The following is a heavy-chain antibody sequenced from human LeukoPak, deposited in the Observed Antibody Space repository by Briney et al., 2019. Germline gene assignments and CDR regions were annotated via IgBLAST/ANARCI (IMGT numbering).Heavy chain of an antibody. CDR2: IYHSGST. D-gene: IGHD6-19*01. J-gene: IGHJ4*02. V-gene: IGHV4-30-2*01. Sequence: SETLSLTCAVSGGSISSGRYSWSWIRHPPGKGLEWIGYIYHSGSTYYNPSLKSRVTISVDRSKNQFSLKLSSVTAADTAVYYCARVAASYYFDYWGQGTLVTVSS. CDR1: GGSISSGRYS. CDR3: ARVAASYYFDY.